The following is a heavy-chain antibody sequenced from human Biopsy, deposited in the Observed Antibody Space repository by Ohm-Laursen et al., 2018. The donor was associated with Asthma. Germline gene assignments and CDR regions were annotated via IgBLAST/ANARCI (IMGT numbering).Heavy chain of an antibody. CDR2: ISKDASTQ. CDR1: GFSFSNFA. CDR3: ARFAQAEEGVF. Sequence: SLRPSCTASGFSFSNFAIHWVRQAPGKGLEWVGVISKDASTQDYADSVTGRFTISRDNSKNSLHLEMNSLRAEDTAVYFCARFAQAEEGVFWGQGARVTVSS. D-gene: IGHD2-15*01. V-gene: IGHV3-30*07. J-gene: IGHJ4*02.